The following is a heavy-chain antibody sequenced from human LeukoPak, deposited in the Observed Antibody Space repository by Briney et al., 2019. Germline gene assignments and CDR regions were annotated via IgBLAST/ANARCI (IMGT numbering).Heavy chain of an antibody. J-gene: IGHJ4*02. V-gene: IGHV4-39*07. CDR3: ARDLIVPVGLTGSGSYSTDY. CDR2: IYYSGST. D-gene: IGHD3-10*01. CDR1: GGSLSSSTYY. Sequence: SETLSLPCTVSGGSLSSSTYYWGWIRQPPGKGLEWIGSIYYSGSTYYNPSLKSRVTMSVDTSKNQFSLKLSSVTAADTAVYYCARDLIVPVGLTGSGSYSTDYWGQGTLVTVSS.